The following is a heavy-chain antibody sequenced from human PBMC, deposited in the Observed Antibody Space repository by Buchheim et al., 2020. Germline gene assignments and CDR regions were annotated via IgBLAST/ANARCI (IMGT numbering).Heavy chain of an antibody. Sequence: EVQLLESGGGLVQPGGSLRLSCAASGFTFSSYAMSWVRQAPGKGLEWVSGISGSGGGTYYADSVKGRFTISRDNSKNTLYLQMNSLRAEDTAIYYCAKDQRVDIAMVTGFDYWGQGAL. D-gene: IGHD5-18*01. CDR1: GFTFSSYA. V-gene: IGHV3-23*01. CDR3: AKDQRVDIAMVTGFDY. CDR2: ISGSGGGT. J-gene: IGHJ4*02.